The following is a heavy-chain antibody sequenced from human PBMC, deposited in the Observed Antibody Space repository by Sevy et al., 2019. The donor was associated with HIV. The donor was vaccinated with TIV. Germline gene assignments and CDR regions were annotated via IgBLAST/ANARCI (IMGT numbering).Heavy chain of an antibody. V-gene: IGHV1-2*06. CDR3: ARDLVQYSSRTHGAFDI. CDR2: INPNSGGT. D-gene: IGHD6-6*01. Sequence: ASVKVSCKASGYTFTGYYMHWVRQAPGQGLEWMGRINPNSGGTNYAQKFQGRVTMTRDTSISTAYMELSRLGSDDTAVYYCARDLVQYSSRTHGAFDIWGQGTMVTVSS. CDR1: GYTFTGYY. J-gene: IGHJ3*02.